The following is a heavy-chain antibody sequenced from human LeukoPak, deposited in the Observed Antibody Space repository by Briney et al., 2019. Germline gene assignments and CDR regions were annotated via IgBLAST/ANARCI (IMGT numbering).Heavy chain of an antibody. CDR3: GRQTRWLQFLDY. D-gene: IGHD5-24*01. CDR2: ISSSGSTI. J-gene: IGHJ4*02. Sequence: GGSLRLSCAASGFTFSSYEMNWVRQAPGKGLAWFSYISSSGSTIYYADSVKGRFTISRDNAKNSLYLQMNSLRAEDTAVYYCGRQTRWLQFLDYWGQGTLVTVSS. CDR1: GFTFSSYE. V-gene: IGHV3-48*03.